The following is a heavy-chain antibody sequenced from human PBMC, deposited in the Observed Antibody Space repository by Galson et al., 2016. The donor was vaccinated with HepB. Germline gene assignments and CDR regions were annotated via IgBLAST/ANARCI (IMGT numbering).Heavy chain of an antibody. Sequence: SLRLSCAASGFTFSSYALSWVRQAPGKGLEWVSVIDHSGGSTYYIGSVKGRFTISRDNSKNTLYLQMSSLRAEDTAVYYCAKDSDFWSAGASIPGDNWFDSWGQGTLVTVSS. CDR3: AKDSDFWSAGASIPGDNWFDS. CDR2: IDHSGGST. V-gene: IGHV3-23*01. D-gene: IGHD3-3*01. CDR1: GFTFSSYA. J-gene: IGHJ5*01.